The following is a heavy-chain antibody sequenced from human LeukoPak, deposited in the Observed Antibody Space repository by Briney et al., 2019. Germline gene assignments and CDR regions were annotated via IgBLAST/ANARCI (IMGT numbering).Heavy chain of an antibody. V-gene: IGHV3-23*01. J-gene: IGHJ4*02. Sequence: GGSLRLSCAASGFTFSRFVMSWVRPAPGKGLEWVSAIIGSGGSTYYADSVKGRFTISRDNSKNTLYLQMNSLRAEETAVYYCAKAGSHGDYFDYWGEGTLVTVSS. CDR3: AKAGSHGDYFDY. CDR1: GFTFSRFV. CDR2: IIGSGGST. D-gene: IGHD3-10*01.